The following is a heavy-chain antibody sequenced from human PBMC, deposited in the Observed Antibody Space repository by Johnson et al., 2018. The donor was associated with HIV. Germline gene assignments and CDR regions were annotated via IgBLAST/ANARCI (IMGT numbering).Heavy chain of an antibody. V-gene: IGHV3-9*01. Sequence: EVQLVESGGGLVQPGRSLRLSCAASGFTFDDYAMHWVRQAPGKGLEWVSGISWNSGSIGYADSVKGRFTISRDNSKNTLYLQMNSLRAEDTAVYYCAKDKSGRYYDSSGYSLDDAFDIWGQGTMVTVSS. J-gene: IGHJ3*02. CDR3: AKDKSGRYYDSSGYSLDDAFDI. CDR1: GFTFDDYA. D-gene: IGHD3-22*01. CDR2: ISWNSGSI.